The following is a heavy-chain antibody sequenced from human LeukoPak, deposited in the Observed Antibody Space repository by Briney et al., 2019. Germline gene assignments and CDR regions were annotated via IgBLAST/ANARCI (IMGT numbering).Heavy chain of an antibody. CDR3: ARGMTTRSFDY. CDR1: GGSFSGYY. Sequence: PSETLSLTCAVYGGSFSGYYWSWIRQPPGKGLEWIGEINHSGSTNYNPSLKSRVTISVDTSKNQFSLKLSSVTAADTAVYYCARGMTTRSFDYWGQGTLVTVSS. CDR2: INHSGST. J-gene: IGHJ4*02. V-gene: IGHV4-34*01. D-gene: IGHD4-17*01.